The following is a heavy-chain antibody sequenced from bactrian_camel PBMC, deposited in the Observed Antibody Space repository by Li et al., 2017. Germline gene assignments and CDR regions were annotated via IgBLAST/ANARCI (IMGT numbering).Heavy chain of an antibody. D-gene: IGHD3*01. V-gene: IGHV3S1*01. CDR3: AADYYLLPTLKVEDFRY. CDR1: GFPLNSEYC. Sequence: HVQLVESGGGSVQAGGSLRLSCSASGFPLNSEYCMGWFRQAPGKEREGVAAISPGGQLTYYGKPVKGRFTISLDDTENTLYLQMNSLKPEDTAMYYCAADYYLLPTLKVEDFRYWGQGTQVTVS. J-gene: IGHJ6*01. CDR2: ISPGGQLT.